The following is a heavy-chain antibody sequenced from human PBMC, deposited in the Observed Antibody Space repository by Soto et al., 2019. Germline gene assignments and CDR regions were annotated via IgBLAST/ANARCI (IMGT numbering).Heavy chain of an antibody. J-gene: IGHJ6*03. D-gene: IGHD4-17*01. CDR2: IYYSGST. V-gene: IGHV4-59*01. Sequence: SETLSLTCTVSGGSISSYYWSWIRQPPGKGLEWIGYIYYSGSTNYNPSLKSRVTISVDTSKNQFSLKLSSVTAADTAVYYCARVAPTVTQGYYYYMDVWGQGTKVTVSS. CDR3: ARVAPTVTQGYYYYMDV. CDR1: GGSISSYY.